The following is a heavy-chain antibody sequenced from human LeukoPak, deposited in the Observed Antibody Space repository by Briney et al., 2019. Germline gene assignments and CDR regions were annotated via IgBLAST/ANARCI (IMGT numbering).Heavy chain of an antibody. CDR1: GFTFDDYG. CDR2: ITWNGGST. CDR3: ARDYIAVSARGTEYFQH. J-gene: IGHJ1*01. D-gene: IGHD6-19*01. V-gene: IGHV3-20*04. Sequence: GGSLRLSCAASGFTFDDYGMIWVRQAPGKGLEWVSGITWNGGSTAYADSVKGRFTISRDNAKNSLYLQMNSLRAEDTAFYYCARDYIAVSARGTEYFQHRGQGTLVTVSS.